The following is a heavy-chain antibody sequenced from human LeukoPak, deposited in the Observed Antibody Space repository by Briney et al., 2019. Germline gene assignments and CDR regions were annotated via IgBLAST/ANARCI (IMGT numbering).Heavy chain of an antibody. Sequence: GASVKVSCKASGYTFTSYDINWVRQATGQGLEWMGWMNPNSGDTGYAQKFQGRVTMTRNTSISTAYMELSSLRSEDTAVYYCARSLTRGYCSSTSCYVFPGYWGQGTLVTVSS. CDR3: ARSLTRGYCSSTSCYVFPGY. D-gene: IGHD2-2*01. J-gene: IGHJ4*02. V-gene: IGHV1-8*01. CDR2: MNPNSGDT. CDR1: GYTFTSYD.